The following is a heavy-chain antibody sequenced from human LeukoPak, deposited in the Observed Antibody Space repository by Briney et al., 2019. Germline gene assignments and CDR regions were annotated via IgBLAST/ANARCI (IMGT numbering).Heavy chain of an antibody. CDR1: GFTFRIYG. V-gene: IGHV3-30*02. D-gene: IGHD4-11*01. Sequence: GGSLRLSCVGSGFTFRIYGMHWVRQAPGKGLEWVAFIRYNGDKEDYADSVKGRFTISRDNSKNTVSLQMKSLRPEDTALYYCAKAGQYDSNSFFDFWGQGTLVTVSS. CDR2: IRYNGDKE. CDR3: AKAGQYDSNSFFDF. J-gene: IGHJ4*02.